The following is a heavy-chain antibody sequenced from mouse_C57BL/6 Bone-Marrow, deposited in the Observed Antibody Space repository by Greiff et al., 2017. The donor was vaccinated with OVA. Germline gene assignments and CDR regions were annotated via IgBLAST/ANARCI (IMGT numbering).Heavy chain of an antibody. CDR3: AREGDY. J-gene: IGHJ4*01. V-gene: IGHV5-4*01. Sequence: EVQRVESGGGLVKPGGSLKLSCAASGFTFSSYSMSWVRQTPEKRLEWVATISDGGSYTYYPDNVKGRFTISRDNAKNNLYLQMSHLKSEDTAMYYCAREGDYWGQGTSVTVSS. CDR2: ISDGGSYT. CDR1: GFTFSSYS.